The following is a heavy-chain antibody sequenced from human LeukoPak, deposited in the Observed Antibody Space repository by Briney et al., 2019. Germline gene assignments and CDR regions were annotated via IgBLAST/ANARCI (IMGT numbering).Heavy chain of an antibody. J-gene: IGHJ4*02. Sequence: GASVKVSCKASGYTFTSYDINWVRQATGQGLEWMGWINPNSGGTNYAQKFQGWVTVTRDTSISTAYMELSRLRFDDTAVYYCARSEGYDSSGFPLDYWGQGTLVTVSS. D-gene: IGHD3-22*01. V-gene: IGHV1-2*04. CDR2: INPNSGGT. CDR3: ARSEGYDSSGFPLDY. CDR1: GYTFTSYD.